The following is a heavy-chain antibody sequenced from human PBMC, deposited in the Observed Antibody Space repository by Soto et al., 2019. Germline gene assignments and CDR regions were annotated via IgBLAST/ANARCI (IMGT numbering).Heavy chain of an antibody. CDR2: VYKSGST. CDR3: ATYSAGVVDRVS. J-gene: IGHJ4*02. D-gene: IGHD3-16*02. V-gene: IGHV4-59*01. CDR1: GDSISRSH. Sequence: SENLSLTCTVSGDSISRSHWSWIRQPPGKGLEWIGYVYKSGSTNYNPSLKSRVTISVDTSKNQFSLKLSTVTAADTAVYYCATYSAGVVDRVSRGQGIPISVS.